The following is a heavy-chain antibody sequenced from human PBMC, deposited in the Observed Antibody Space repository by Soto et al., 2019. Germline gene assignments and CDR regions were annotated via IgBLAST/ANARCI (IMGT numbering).Heavy chain of an antibody. CDR2: INHSGST. Sequence: SETLSLTCAVYGGSFSGYYWSWIRQPPGKGLEWIGEINHSGSTNYDPSLKSRVTMSVDTSKNKFSLKLSSVTAADTAGYYCARGAGGYSDGYRFDYWGQGTLVTVSS. CDR3: ARGAGGYSDGYRFDY. V-gene: IGHV4-34*01. J-gene: IGHJ4*02. CDR1: GGSFSGYY. D-gene: IGHD5-18*01.